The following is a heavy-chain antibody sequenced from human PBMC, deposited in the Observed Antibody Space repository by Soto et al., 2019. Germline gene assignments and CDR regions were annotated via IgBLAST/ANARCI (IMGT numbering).Heavy chain of an antibody. J-gene: IGHJ2*01. V-gene: IGHV3-23*01. CDR3: AKDQDNTDYYWIFDL. D-gene: IGHD4-17*01. CDR2: MSERSGPP. CDR1: GFNFRKFA. Sequence: LRLSCAASGFNFRKFAMSWVRQAPGKGLEWVSGMSERSGPPLYADSVKGRFTISRDNSKSTLYLEMNNLRPEDTAVYYCAKDQDNTDYYWIFDLWGRGTPVTGSS.